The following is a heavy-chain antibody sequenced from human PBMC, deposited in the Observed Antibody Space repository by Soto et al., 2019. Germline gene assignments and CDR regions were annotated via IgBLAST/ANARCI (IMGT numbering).Heavy chain of an antibody. J-gene: IGHJ4*02. V-gene: IGHV3-23*01. CDR3: AKVRFLEWLPDY. CDR1: GFTFSSYA. CDR2: ISGSGGST. Sequence: GGPGLSCAASGFTFSSYAMSWVRQAPGKGLEWVSAISGSGGSTYYADSVKGRFTISRDNSKNTLYLQMNSLRAEDTAVYYCAKVRFLEWLPDYWGQGTLVTVSS. D-gene: IGHD3-3*01.